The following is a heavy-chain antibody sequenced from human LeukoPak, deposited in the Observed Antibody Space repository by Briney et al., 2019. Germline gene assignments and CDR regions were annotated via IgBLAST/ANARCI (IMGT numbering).Heavy chain of an antibody. CDR3: ARRLYYGSGSSWFDP. CDR2: ISAYNGNT. V-gene: IGHV1-18*01. J-gene: IGHJ5*02. CDR1: GYTFTSYG. Sequence: ASVKVSCKASGYTFTSYGISWVRQAPGQGLEWMGWISAYNGNTNYAQKLQGRVTMTTDTSTSTAYMELRSLRSDDTAVYYCARRLYYGSGSSWFDPWGQGTLVTVSS. D-gene: IGHD3-10*01.